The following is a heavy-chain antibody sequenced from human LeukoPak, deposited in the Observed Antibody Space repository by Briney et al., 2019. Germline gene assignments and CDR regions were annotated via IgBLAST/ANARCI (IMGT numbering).Heavy chain of an antibody. CDR3: ARVSCSGGSCHDQH. CDR2: IYTSGST. J-gene: IGHJ1*01. CDR1: GGSISSYY. V-gene: IGHV4-4*07. Sequence: ETLSLTCTVSGGSISSYYWSWIRQPAGKGLEWIGRIYTSGSTNYNPSLKSRVTMSVDTSKNQFSLKLSSVTAADTAVYYCARVSCSGGSCHDQHWGQGTLVTVSS. D-gene: IGHD2-15*01.